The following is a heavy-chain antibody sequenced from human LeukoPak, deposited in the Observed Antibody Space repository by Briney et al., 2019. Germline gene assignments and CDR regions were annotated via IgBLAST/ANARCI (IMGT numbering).Heavy chain of an antibody. CDR3: ARGDVVVSAAVRFDP. J-gene: IGHJ5*02. CDR2: ISAHNGKT. V-gene: IGHV1-18*01. Sequence: GASVKVSCKASGYTFTSYGITWVRQAPGQGLEWMGWISAHNGKTNYAQKFQGRVTMTTDTPTSTAYKELRSLRSDDTAVYYCARGDVVVSAAVRFDPWGQGTLVTVSS. D-gene: IGHD2-2*01. CDR1: GYTFTSYG.